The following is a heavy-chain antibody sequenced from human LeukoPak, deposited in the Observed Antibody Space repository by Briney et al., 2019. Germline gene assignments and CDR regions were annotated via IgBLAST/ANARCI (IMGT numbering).Heavy chain of an antibody. CDR3: ARDLYYGSGTTHGDACDI. J-gene: IGHJ3*02. Sequence: ASVKVSCKASGYKFTAYYMHWVRQAPGQGLEWMGWFNPNSGGANCAQKFQGRVTMTRDTSISTAYMDLSRLRSDDTAVYFCARDLYYGSGTTHGDACDIWGQGTMVTVSS. V-gene: IGHV1-2*02. CDR1: GYKFTAYY. CDR2: FNPNSGGA. D-gene: IGHD3-10*01.